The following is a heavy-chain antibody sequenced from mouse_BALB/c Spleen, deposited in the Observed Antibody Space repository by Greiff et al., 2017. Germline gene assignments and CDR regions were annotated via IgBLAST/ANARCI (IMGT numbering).Heavy chain of an antibody. D-gene: IGHD1-2*01. CDR2: INPSNGRT. J-gene: IGHJ4*01. CDR3: ARRRLPPYYDMDY. Sequence: QVQLQQPGAELVKPGASVKLSCKASGYTFTSYWMHWVKQRPGQGLEWIGEINPSNGRTNYNEKFKSKATLTVDKSSSTAYMQLSSLTSEDSAVYYYARRRLPPYYDMDYWGQGTTLTVSS. V-gene: IGHV1S81*02. CDR1: GYTFTSYW.